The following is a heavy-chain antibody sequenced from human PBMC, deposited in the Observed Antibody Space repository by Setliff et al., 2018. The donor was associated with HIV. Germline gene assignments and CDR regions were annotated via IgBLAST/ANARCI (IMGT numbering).Heavy chain of an antibody. D-gene: IGHD1-26*01. J-gene: IGHJ3*02. CDR3: ARRRWELLKRGAAFDI. CDR2: TYYSGST. CDR1: GGSISSYY. V-gene: IGHV4-59*12. Sequence: SETLSLTCTVSGGSISSYYWSWIRQPQGKGLEWIGYTYYSGSTNYNPSLKSRVTISVDKSKNQFSLKLSSVSAADTAVYYCARRRWELLKRGAAFDIWGQGTMVT.